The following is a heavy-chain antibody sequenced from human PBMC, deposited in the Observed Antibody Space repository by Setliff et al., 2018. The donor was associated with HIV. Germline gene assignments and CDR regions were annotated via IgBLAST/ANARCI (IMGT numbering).Heavy chain of an antibody. CDR1: GFTFSSYS. D-gene: IGHD7-27*01. Sequence: GESLTISCAASGFTFSSYSMNWVRQAPGKGLEWVSYIGGDYRIINYADSVKGRFTISRDNAKNSLFLQMNSLRVEDTALYYCARDLNWGFDYWGQGTLVTVSS. CDR3: ARDLNWGFDY. CDR2: IGGDYRII. V-gene: IGHV3-48*01. J-gene: IGHJ4*02.